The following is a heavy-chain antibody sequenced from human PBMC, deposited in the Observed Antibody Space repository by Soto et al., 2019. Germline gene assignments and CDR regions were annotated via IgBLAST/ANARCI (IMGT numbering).Heavy chain of an antibody. CDR1: GYTFTGYY. D-gene: IGHD2-8*01. CDR3: ARGYCTNGVCYKDV. J-gene: IGHJ6*02. CDR2: INPNSGGT. V-gene: IGHV1-2*04. Sequence: ASVKVSCKASGYTFTGYYMHWARQAPGQGLEWMGWINPNSGGTNYAQKFQGWVTMTRDTSISTAYMELSRLRSDDTAVYYCARGYCTNGVCYKDVWGQGTTVTVS.